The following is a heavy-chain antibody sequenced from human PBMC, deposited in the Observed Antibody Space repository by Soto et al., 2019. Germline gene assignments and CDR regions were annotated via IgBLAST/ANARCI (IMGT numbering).Heavy chain of an antibody. V-gene: IGHV3-23*01. D-gene: IGHD6-19*01. CDR1: GFTFSSYA. CDR2: ISGSGGST. J-gene: IGHJ4*02. Sequence: HPGGSLRLSCAASGFTFSSYAMSWVRQAPGKGLEWVSAISGSGGSTYYADSVKGRFTISRDNSKNTLYLQMNSLRAEDTAVYYCAKGRRDQPATYSSGWPYQSFDYWGQGTLVTVSS. CDR3: AKGRRDQPATYSSGWPYQSFDY.